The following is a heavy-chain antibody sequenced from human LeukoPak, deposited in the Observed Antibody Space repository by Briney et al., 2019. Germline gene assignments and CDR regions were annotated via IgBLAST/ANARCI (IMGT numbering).Heavy chain of an antibody. CDR3: ARDLYNFDY. Sequence: GGSLRLSCAASGFTFGTYAMHWVRQAPGKGLEWVTVISYDGSNKYYADSVKGRFTISRDNSKNTLYLQMNSLRAEDTAVHYCARDLYNFDYWGQGTLVTVSS. J-gene: IGHJ4*02. D-gene: IGHD1-1*01. CDR1: GFTFGTYA. V-gene: IGHV3-30*04. CDR2: ISYDGSNK.